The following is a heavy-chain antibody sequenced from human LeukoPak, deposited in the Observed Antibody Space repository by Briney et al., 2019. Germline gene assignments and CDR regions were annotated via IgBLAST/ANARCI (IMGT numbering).Heavy chain of an antibody. Sequence: PGGSLRLSCAASGFTFSSYTVTWVRQAPGKGLEWVSSISGSGSTTYFADSVKGRFTISRDNSKNTLYLQMNSLRAEDTAVYYCARDRESGYYTYYYYGMDVWGQGTTVTVSS. J-gene: IGHJ6*02. CDR2: ISGSGSTT. D-gene: IGHD3-22*01. V-gene: IGHV3-23*01. CDR3: ARDRESGYYTYYYYGMDV. CDR1: GFTFSSYT.